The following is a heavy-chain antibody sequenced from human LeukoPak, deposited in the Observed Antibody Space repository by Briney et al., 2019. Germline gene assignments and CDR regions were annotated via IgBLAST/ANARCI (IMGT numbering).Heavy chain of an antibody. J-gene: IGHJ6*02. D-gene: IGHD3-3*01. CDR3: AKDGGYYDFWSGYIQYYGMDV. V-gene: IGHV3-30*18. CDR2: ISYDESNK. CDR1: GFTFSSYG. Sequence: GGSLRLSCAASGFTFSSYGMHWVRQAPGKGLEWVAVISYDESNKYYADSVKGRFTISRDNSKNTLYLQMNSLRAEDTAVYYCAKDGGYYDFWSGYIQYYGMDVRGQGITVTVSS.